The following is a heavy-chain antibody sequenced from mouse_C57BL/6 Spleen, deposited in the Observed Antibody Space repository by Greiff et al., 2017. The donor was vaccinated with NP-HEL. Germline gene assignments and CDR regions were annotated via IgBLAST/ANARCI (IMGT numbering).Heavy chain of an antibody. D-gene: IGHD1-1*01. J-gene: IGHJ2*02. V-gene: IGHV1-53*01. CDR2: INPSNGGT. CDR3: ARGFLITTVVAGY. Sequence: QVKLQQPGPELVKPGASVKLSCKASGYTFTSYWMHWVKQRPGQGLEWIGNINPSNGGTNYNEKLKSKATLTVDKSTSTSYMQLSSLTSEDSAVYYCARGFLITTVVAGYWGQGTSLTVSS. CDR1: GYTFTSYW.